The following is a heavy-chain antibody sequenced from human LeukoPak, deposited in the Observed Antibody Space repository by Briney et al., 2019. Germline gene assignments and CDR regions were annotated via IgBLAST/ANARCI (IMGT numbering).Heavy chain of an antibody. CDR3: ARGYGDYGSYFDY. Sequence: PGGSLRLSCTASALTFSSYGMHWVRQAPGKGLEWVAVIWYDGSNKYYADSVKGRFTISRDNSKNTLYLQMNSLRAEDTAVYYCARGYGDYGSYFDYWGQGTLVTVSS. J-gene: IGHJ4*02. D-gene: IGHD4-17*01. V-gene: IGHV3-33*01. CDR2: IWYDGSNK. CDR1: ALTFSSYG.